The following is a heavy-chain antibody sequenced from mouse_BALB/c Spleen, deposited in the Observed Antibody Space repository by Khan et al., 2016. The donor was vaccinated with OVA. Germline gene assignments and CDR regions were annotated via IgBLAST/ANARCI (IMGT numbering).Heavy chain of an antibody. V-gene: IGHV2-9*02. J-gene: IGHJ2*01. CDR1: GFSLTSSG. Sequence: QXQLKESGPGLVAPPQSLSITCTVSGFSLTSSGIHWVRQPPGKGLEWLGIIWAGGSTNYNSALMSRLSISKDNSRSQVFLKMNSLQTDDTAMYFCARNRESDYFDYWGQGTTLTVSS. CDR2: IWAGGST. CDR3: ARNRESDYFDY.